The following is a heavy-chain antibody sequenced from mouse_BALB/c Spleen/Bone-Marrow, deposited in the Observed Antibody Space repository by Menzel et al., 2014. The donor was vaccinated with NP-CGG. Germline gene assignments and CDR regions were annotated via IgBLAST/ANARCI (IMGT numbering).Heavy chain of an antibody. CDR3: ASTPGSSPAWFAY. Sequence: VQLQQSGPELVKPGASVRISCKASGYTFTSYYIHWVKQRPGQGLEWIGWIYPGNVNTKYNEKFKGKATLTADKSSSRTYMQHSSLPAEASAVFCGASTPGSSPAWFAYWGQGTLVTVSA. CDR2: IYPGNVNT. CDR1: GYTFTSYY. J-gene: IGHJ3*01. V-gene: IGHV1S56*01. D-gene: IGHD1-1*01.